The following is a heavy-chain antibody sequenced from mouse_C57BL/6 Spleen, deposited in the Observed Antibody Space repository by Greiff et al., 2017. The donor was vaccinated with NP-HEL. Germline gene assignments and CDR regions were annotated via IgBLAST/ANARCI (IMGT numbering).Heavy chain of an antibody. CDR2: INPSSGYT. D-gene: IGHD2-4*01. Sequence: QVQLQQSGAELARPGASVKMSCKASGYTFTSYTMHWVKQRPGQGLEWIGYINPSSGYTKYNQKFKDKATLTADKSSSTAYMQLSSLTEEDSAVEYCARSYDYEGYLDYWGQGTTRTGSS. J-gene: IGHJ2*01. CDR1: GYTFTSYT. V-gene: IGHV1-4*01. CDR3: ARSYDYEGYLDY.